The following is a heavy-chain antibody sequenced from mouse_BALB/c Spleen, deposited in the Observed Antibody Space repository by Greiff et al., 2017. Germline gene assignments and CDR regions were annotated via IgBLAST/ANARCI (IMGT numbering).Heavy chain of an antibody. CDR2: INPYNDGT. V-gene: IGHV1-14*01. J-gene: IGHJ2*01. Sequence: EVKLMESGPELVKPGASVKMSCKASGYTFTSYVMHWVKQKPGQGLEWIGYINPYNDGTKYNEKFKGKATLTSDKSSSTAYMELSSLTSEDSAVYYCARSEGYFDYWGQGTTLTVSS. CDR1: GYTFTSYV. CDR3: ARSEGYFDY.